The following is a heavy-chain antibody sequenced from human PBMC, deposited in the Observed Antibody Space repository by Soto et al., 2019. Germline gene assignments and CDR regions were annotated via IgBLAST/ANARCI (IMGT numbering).Heavy chain of an antibody. D-gene: IGHD4-17*01. J-gene: IGHJ4*02. Sequence: LSLTCAVYGGSFSGYYWSWIRQPPGKGLEWIGEINHSGSTNYNPSLKSRVTISVDTSKNRFSLKLSSVTAADTAVYYCAREGPYGDPADYWGQGTLVTVSS. V-gene: IGHV4-34*01. CDR3: AREGPYGDPADY. CDR1: GGSFSGYY. CDR2: INHSGST.